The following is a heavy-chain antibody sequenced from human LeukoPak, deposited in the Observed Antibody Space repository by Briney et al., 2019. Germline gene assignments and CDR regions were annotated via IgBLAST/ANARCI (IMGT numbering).Heavy chain of an antibody. J-gene: IGHJ6*02. D-gene: IGHD4-23*01. CDR2: ISGSGTTT. V-gene: IGHV3-23*01. CDR3: AKDNTHGGNSEETAPSGMDV. Sequence: GGSLRLSCAASGFTFSSYAMSWVRQAPGKGLEWVSGISGSGTTTYYADSVKGRFTISSDNSKTTLYLQMNSLRAEDTAVYYCAKDNTHGGNSEETAPSGMDVWGQGTTVTVSS. CDR1: GFTFSSYA.